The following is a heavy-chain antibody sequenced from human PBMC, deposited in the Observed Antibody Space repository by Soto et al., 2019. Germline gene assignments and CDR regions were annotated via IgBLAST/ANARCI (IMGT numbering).Heavy chain of an antibody. CDR1: GYSFTSYW. CDR3: ARQGYCSTTACSTVDY. V-gene: IGHV5-51*01. J-gene: IGHJ4*02. CDR2: IYPGDSHT. D-gene: IGHD2-2*02. Sequence: RGESLKISCKGSGYSFTSYWIGWVRQMPGKGLEWLGIIYPGDSHTRYSPSFQGQVTISADKSISTAYLQWNSLKASDTAIYYCARQGYCSTTACSTVDYWGQGTPVTVSS.